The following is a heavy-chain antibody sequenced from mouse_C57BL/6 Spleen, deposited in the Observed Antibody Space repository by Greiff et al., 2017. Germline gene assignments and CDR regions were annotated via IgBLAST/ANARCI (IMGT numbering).Heavy chain of an antibody. CDR2: ISYDGSN. Sequence: EVKLLESGPGLVKPSQSLSLTCSVTGYSITSGYYWNWIRQFPGNKLEWMGYISYDGSNNYNPSLKNRISITRDTSKNQFFLKLNSVTTEDTATYYCARQDYDHDYWGQGTTLTVSS. D-gene: IGHD1-1*01. V-gene: IGHV3-6*01. CDR3: ARQDYDHDY. J-gene: IGHJ2*01. CDR1: GYSITSGYY.